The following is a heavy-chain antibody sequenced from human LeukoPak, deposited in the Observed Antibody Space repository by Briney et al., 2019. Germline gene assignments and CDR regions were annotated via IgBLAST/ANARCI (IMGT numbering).Heavy chain of an antibody. V-gene: IGHV3-23*01. Sequence: GGSLRLSCAASGFTFSSYGMTWVRQAPGKGLEWVSAISDSGGRTFYADSVKGRFTISRDNSKNTLYLQMNSLRAEDAAVYYCAKDSYDNSIWGQGTLVSVSS. D-gene: IGHD3-10*01. CDR3: AKDSYDNSI. CDR2: ISDSGGRT. CDR1: GFTFSSYG. J-gene: IGHJ4*02.